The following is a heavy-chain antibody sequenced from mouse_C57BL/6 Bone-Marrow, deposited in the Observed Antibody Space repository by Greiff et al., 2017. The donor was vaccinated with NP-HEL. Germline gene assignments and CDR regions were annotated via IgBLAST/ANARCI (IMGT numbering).Heavy chain of an antibody. CDR3: ARDMDGYFDY. Sequence: EVQLVESEGGLVQPGRSMKLSCTASGFTFSDYYMAWVRQVPEKGLEWVANINYDGSSTYYLDSLKSRFIISRDNAKNILYLQMSSLKSEDTATYYCARDMDGYFDYWGQGTTLTVSS. CDR2: INYDGSST. J-gene: IGHJ2*01. D-gene: IGHD2-3*01. V-gene: IGHV5-16*01. CDR1: GFTFSDYY.